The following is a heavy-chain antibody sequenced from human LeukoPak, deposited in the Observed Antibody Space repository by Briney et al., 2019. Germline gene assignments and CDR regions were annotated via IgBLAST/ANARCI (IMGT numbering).Heavy chain of an antibody. CDR1: GFTFSSYA. V-gene: IGHV3-23*01. J-gene: IGHJ4*02. Sequence: PRGSLRLSCAASGFTFSSYAMSWVRQAPGKGLEWVSAISGSGGSTYYADSVKGRFTISRDNSKNTLYLQMNSLRAEDTAVYYCAKGRIVRGVTFDYWGQGTLVTVSS. CDR3: AKGRIVRGVTFDY. D-gene: IGHD3-10*01. CDR2: ISGSGGST.